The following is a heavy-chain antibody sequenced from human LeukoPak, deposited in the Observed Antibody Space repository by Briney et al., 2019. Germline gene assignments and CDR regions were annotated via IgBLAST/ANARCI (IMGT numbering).Heavy chain of an antibody. CDR2: ISHSGST. CDR3: ARGPGTWYYY. J-gene: IGHJ4*02. V-gene: IGHV4-34*01. CDR1: GGSLSGYY. D-gene: IGHD6-13*01. Sequence: SETLSVTCAVYGGSLSGYYWSWIRQPPGKGLEWIGEISHSGSTNCNTSLQSRVAISVDTSKNQISLKLSSVTAADTALYYCARGPGTWYYYRGQGTLVTVSS.